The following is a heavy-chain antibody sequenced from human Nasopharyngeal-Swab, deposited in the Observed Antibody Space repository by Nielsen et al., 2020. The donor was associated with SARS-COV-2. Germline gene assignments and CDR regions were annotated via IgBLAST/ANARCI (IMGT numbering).Heavy chain of an antibody. D-gene: IGHD1-26*01. CDR2: IRGSGGST. V-gene: IGHV3-23*01. Sequence: GESLKISCAASGFTFSSYSMSWVRQAPGKGLEWVSAIRGSGGSTYYADSVKGRFTISRDNSKNTLYLQMNSLRAEDTAVYYCAKEVGALLLALDYLGQGTLVTVSS. CDR1: GFTFSSYS. J-gene: IGHJ4*02. CDR3: AKEVGALLLALDY.